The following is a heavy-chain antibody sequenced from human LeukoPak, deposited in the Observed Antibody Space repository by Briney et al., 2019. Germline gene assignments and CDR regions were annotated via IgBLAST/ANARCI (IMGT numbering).Heavy chain of an antibody. V-gene: IGHV1-46*01. Sequence: ASVKLSCKASGYTFTSYYMHWMRQPPGQGIEWMGIINPSGGSTSYAQKFQGRVTMTRDTSTSTVYMELSSLRSEDTAVYYCATVRGYVLWDVFNIWGQGTMVTVSS. CDR3: ATVRGYVLWDVFNI. CDR2: INPSGGST. J-gene: IGHJ3*02. CDR1: GYTFTSYY. D-gene: IGHD5-18*01.